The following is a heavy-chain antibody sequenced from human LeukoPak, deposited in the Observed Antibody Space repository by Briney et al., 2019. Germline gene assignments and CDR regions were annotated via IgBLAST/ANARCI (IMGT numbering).Heavy chain of an antibody. CDR1: GFTFSSYS. D-gene: IGHD5-12*01. Sequence: GGSLRLSCAASGFTFSSYSMNWVRQAPGKGLEWVSSISSSSSYIYYADSVKGRFTISRDNAKNSLYLQMNSLRAEDTAVYYCASKATILNNWFDPWGQGTLVTVSS. J-gene: IGHJ5*02. CDR3: ASKATILNNWFDP. CDR2: ISSSSSYI. V-gene: IGHV3-21*01.